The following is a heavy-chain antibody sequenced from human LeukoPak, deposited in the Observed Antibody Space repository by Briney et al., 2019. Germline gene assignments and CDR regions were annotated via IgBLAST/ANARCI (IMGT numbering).Heavy chain of an antibody. CDR2: ISYDGSNK. V-gene: IGHV3-30-3*01. J-gene: IGHJ3*02. CDR3: ARGKGRDSGAFDI. D-gene: IGHD2-15*01. Sequence: GGSLRLSCAASGFTFSSYAMHWVRQAPGKGLEWVAVISYDGSNKYYADSVKGRFTTSRDNSKNTLYLQMNSLRAEDTAVYYCARGKGRDSGAFDIWGQGTMVTVSS. CDR1: GFTFSSYA.